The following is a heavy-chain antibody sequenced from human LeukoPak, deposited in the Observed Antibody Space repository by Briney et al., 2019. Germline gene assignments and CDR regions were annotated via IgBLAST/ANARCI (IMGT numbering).Heavy chain of an antibody. V-gene: IGHV1-69*04. CDR2: IIPILGIA. J-gene: IGHJ5*02. Sequence: SVKVSCKASGGTFSSYAISWVRQAPGQGLEWMGRIIPILGIANYAQKFQGRVTITADKSASTAYMELSSLRSEDTAVYYCARGSATYNWFDPWGQGTLVTVSS. D-gene: IGHD5-12*01. CDR3: ARGSATYNWFDP. CDR1: GGTFSSYA.